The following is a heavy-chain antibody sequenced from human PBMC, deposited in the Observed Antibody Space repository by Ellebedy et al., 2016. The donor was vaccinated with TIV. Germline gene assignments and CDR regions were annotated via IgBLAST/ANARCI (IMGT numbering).Heavy chain of an antibody. CDR2: ISAYNGNT. V-gene: IGHV1-18*04. CDR3: ARDTDDYVWGSIDY. D-gene: IGHD3-16*01. J-gene: IGHJ4*02. CDR1: GYTFTSYG. Sequence: ASVKVSCKASGYTFTSYGISWVRQAPGQGLEWMGWISAYNGNTNYAQKFQGRVTMTRDTSISTAYMELSRLRSDDTAVYYCARDTDDYVWGSIDYWGQGTLVTVSS.